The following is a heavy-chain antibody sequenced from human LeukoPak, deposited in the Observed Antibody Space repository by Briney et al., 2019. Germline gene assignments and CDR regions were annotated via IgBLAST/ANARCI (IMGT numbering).Heavy chain of an antibody. V-gene: IGHV6-1*01. CDR2: TYYRSKWYN. Sequence: SQTLSLTCANSGDSVSSNSAAWDSIRQSPSRGLEWLGRTYYRSKWYNDSAVSVKSRITINPDTSKNQFSLQLSSVTPEDSAVYYCGRERLADSYYRIDVRGQGTTVTVSS. CDR1: GDSVSSNSAA. J-gene: IGHJ6*02. CDR3: GRERLADSYYRIDV. D-gene: IGHD5/OR15-5a*01.